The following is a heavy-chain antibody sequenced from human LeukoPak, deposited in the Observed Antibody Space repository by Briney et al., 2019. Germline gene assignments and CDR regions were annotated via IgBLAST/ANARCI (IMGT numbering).Heavy chain of an antibody. V-gene: IGHV1-18*01. J-gene: IGHJ4*02. Sequence: ASVKVSCKASGYTFSNYGITWVRQAPGQGLEWMGWISAYNGNTNYAQKFQGRVTVTTDTSTSTAYMELRSLGSDDTAVYYCARASSNHYVHFFDNWGQGTLVTVSS. CDR3: ARASSNHYVHFFDN. CDR1: GYTFSNYG. CDR2: ISAYNGNT. D-gene: IGHD2-2*01.